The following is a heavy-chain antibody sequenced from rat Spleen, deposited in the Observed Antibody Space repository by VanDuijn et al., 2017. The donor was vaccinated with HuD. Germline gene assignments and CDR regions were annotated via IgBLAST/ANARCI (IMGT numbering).Heavy chain of an antibody. J-gene: IGHJ2*01. D-gene: IGHD1-9*01. CDR1: GFIFSNYY. CDR3: ARRHYGYTDYFDY. Sequence: EVQLVESGGGLVQPGRSMRLSCAASGFIFSNYYMVWVRQAPTMGLEWVATISSDGASTYYRDSVKGRFTISRDNAKSTLSLQMDSLRSEDTATYYCARRHYGYTDYFDYWGQGVMVTVSS. CDR2: ISSDGAST. V-gene: IGHV5-25*01.